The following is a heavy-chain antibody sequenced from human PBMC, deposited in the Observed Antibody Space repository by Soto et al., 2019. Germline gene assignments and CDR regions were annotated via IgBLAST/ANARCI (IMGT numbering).Heavy chain of an antibody. CDR3: ARDPLGRGGCSSTTGYAFDY. D-gene: IGHD2-2*01. J-gene: IGHJ4*02. CDR2: ISSGGSTV. CDR1: GFTFRSYS. V-gene: IGHV3-48*01. Sequence: EVQLVESGGGLVQPGGSLRLSCAASGFTFRSYSMNWVRQAPGKGLECVSDISSGGSTVYYADSVKGRFTTSRDNAKNSVYLQMDSLRVEATAVYYCARDPLGRGGCSSTTGYAFDYWGQGTLVTVSS.